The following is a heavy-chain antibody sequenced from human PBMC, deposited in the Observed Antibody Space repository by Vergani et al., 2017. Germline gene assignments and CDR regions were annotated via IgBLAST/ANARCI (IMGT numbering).Heavy chain of an antibody. CDR3: ARVYGGYDSIGMYYYYYGMDV. J-gene: IGHJ6*02. D-gene: IGHD5-12*01. CDR1: GYTFTSYG. CDR2: ISAYNGNT. V-gene: IGHV1-18*01. Sequence: QVQLVQSGAEVKKPGASVKVSCKASGYTFTSYGISWVRQAPGQGLEWMGWISAYNGNTNYAQKLQGRVTMTTDTSTSTAYMELRSLRSDDTAVYYCARVYGGYDSIGMYYYYYGMDVWGQGTTVTVSS.